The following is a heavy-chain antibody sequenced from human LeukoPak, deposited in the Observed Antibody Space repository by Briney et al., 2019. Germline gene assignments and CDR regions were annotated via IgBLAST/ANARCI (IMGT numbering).Heavy chain of an antibody. V-gene: IGHV1-69*04. CDR3: ASEERGYSGYDLMAGYNFDY. J-gene: IGHJ4*02. CDR1: GGTFSSNA. D-gene: IGHD5-12*01. Sequence: ASVKVSCKASGGTFSSNAISWVRQAPGQGLEWMGRIIPILGIANYAQKFQGRVTITADKSTSTAYMELSSLRSEDTAVYYCASEERGYSGYDLMAGYNFDYWGQGTLVTVSS. CDR2: IIPILGIA.